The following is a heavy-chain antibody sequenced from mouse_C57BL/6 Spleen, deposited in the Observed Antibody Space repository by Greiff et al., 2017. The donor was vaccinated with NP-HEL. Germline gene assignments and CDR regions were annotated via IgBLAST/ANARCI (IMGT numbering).Heavy chain of an antibody. CDR1: GYSITSGYD. V-gene: IGHV3-1*01. CDR3: ARELVTEVRYFDY. D-gene: IGHD2-5*01. Sequence: VQLKESGPGMVKPSQSLSLTCTVTGYSITSGYDWHWIRHFPGNKLEWMGYISYSGSTNYNPSLKSRISITHDTSKNHFFLKLNSVTTEETATYYCARELVTEVRYFDYWGQGTTLTVSS. CDR2: ISYSGST. J-gene: IGHJ2*01.